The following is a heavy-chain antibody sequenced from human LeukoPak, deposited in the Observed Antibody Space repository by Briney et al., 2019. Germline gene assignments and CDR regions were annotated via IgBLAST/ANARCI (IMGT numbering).Heavy chain of an antibody. CDR1: GFTFSSYG. V-gene: IGHV3-30*18. D-gene: IGHD4-23*01. Sequence: GRSLRLSCAASGFTFSSYGMHWVRQAPGKGLEGVAVISYGGSNKYYADSVKGRFTISRDNSKNTLYLQMNSLRAEGTAVYYCAKDGDYGGNPGWFDPWGQGTLVTVSS. J-gene: IGHJ5*02. CDR3: AKDGDYGGNPGWFDP. CDR2: ISYGGSNK.